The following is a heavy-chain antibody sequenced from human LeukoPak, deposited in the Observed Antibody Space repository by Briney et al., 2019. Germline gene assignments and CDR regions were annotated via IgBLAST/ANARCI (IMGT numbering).Heavy chain of an antibody. CDR2: INPNSGGT. V-gene: IGHV1-2*02. Sequence: ASVKVSCKASGYTFTGYYMHWVRQAPGQGLEWMGWINPNSGGTNCAQKFQGRVTMTRDTSISTAYMELSRLRSDDTAVYYCARRVGATHVWFDPWGQGTLVTVSS. CDR3: ARRVGATHVWFDP. J-gene: IGHJ5*02. CDR1: GYTFTGYY. D-gene: IGHD1-26*01.